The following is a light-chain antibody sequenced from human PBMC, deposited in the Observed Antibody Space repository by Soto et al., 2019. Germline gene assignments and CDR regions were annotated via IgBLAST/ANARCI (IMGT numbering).Light chain of an antibody. CDR1: QSVSSN. J-gene: IGKJ4*01. Sequence: EIVMTQSPATLSVSPGERATLSCRASQSVSSNLAWYQQKPGQAPRLLIYGASTRATVIPARFSGSGLGTGFLLTSRSLQSGVFSVNVYQQYNKGPLTSGGGTKVKIK. V-gene: IGKV3-15*01. CDR3: QQYNKGPLT. CDR2: GAS.